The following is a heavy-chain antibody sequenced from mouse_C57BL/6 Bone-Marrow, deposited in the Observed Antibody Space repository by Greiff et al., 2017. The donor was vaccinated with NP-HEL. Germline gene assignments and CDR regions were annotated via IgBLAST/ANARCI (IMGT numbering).Heavy chain of an antibody. V-gene: IGHV1-80*01. Sequence: VQLQESGAELVKPGASVKISCKASGYAFSSYWMNWVKQRPGKGLEWIGQIYPGDGDTNYNGKFKGKATLTADKSSSTAYMQLSSLTFEDAAVYFCARCNDAYGGFAYWGQGTLVTVSA. CDR2: IYPGDGDT. J-gene: IGHJ3*01. CDR1: GYAFSSYW. D-gene: IGHD1-1*01. CDR3: ARCNDAYGGFAY.